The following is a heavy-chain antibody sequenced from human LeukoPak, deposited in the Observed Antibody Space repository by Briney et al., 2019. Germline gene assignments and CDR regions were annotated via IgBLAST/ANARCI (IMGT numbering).Heavy chain of an antibody. CDR3: ARVPRGSYSFDY. Sequence: GGSLRLSCAASEFYWMHWVCQAPGKGLVWVSRINPDGSVTSYADSVKGRFTISRDNAMNTLYLQMNSLRAEDTAVYYCARVPRGSYSFDYWGQGTLVTVSS. CDR2: INPDGSVT. D-gene: IGHD1-26*01. CDR1: EFYW. V-gene: IGHV3-74*01. J-gene: IGHJ4*02.